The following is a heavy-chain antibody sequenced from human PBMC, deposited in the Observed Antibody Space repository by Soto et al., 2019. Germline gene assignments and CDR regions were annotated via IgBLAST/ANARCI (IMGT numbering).Heavy chain of an antibody. CDR3: ARATDSSGYPNPIDY. D-gene: IGHD3-22*01. J-gene: IGHJ4*02. Sequence: ASVKVSCKASGYTFTNYYMHWVRQAPGQGLEWMGIINPSGGSTSYAQKFQGRVTMTRDTSTSTVYMELSSLRSEDTAVYYCARATDSSGYPNPIDYWGQGTLVTVSS. CDR2: INPSGGST. V-gene: IGHV1-46*01. CDR1: GYTFTNYY.